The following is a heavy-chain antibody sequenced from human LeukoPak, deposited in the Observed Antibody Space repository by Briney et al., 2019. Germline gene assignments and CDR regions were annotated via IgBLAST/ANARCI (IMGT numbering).Heavy chain of an antibody. CDR2: INHSGST. J-gene: IGHJ4*02. CDR3: ARGVSSYDILTGYQFDY. Sequence: SETLSLTCAVYGGSFSGYYWSWIRQPPGKGLEWIGEINHSGSTNYNPSLKSRVTISVDTSKNQFSLKLSSVTAADTAVYYCARGVSSYDILTGYQFDYWGQGTLVTVSS. CDR1: GGSFSGYY. V-gene: IGHV4-34*01. D-gene: IGHD3-9*01.